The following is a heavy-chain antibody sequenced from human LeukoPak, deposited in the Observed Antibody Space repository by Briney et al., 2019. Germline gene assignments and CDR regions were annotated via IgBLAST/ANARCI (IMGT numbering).Heavy chain of an antibody. CDR1: GFTFSSYS. V-gene: IGHV3-48*01. CDR3: ARVAVAGLDC. D-gene: IGHD6-19*01. Sequence: PGGSLRLSCAASGFTFSSYSMNWVRQAPGKGLEWVSYISSSSSTIYYADSVKGRFTISRDNAKNSLYLQMNSLRAEDTAVYYCARVAVAGLDCWGQGTLVTVSS. CDR2: ISSSSSTI. J-gene: IGHJ4*02.